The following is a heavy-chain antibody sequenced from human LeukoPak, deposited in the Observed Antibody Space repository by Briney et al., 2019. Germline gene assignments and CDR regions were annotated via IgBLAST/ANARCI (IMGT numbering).Heavy chain of an antibody. J-gene: IGHJ4*02. CDR2: INHSGST. D-gene: IGHD5-12*01. Sequence: SETLSLTCAVYGGSFSGYYWSWIRQPPGKGLEWSGEINHSGSTNYNPSLKSRVTISVDTSKNQFSLKLSSVTVADTAVYYCASRIVPSSDFDYWGQGTLVTVSS. V-gene: IGHV4-34*01. CDR3: ASRIVPSSDFDY. CDR1: GGSFSGYY.